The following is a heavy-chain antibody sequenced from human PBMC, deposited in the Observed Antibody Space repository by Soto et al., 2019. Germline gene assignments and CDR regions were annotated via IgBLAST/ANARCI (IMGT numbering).Heavy chain of an antibody. CDR2: IYPGDSDT. J-gene: IGHJ4*02. V-gene: IGHV5-51*01. CDR3: AKPISATVRYFDY. Sequence: PGESLKISCKGSGYSFTSYWIGWVRQMPGKGLEWMGIIYPGDSDTRYSPSFQGQVTISADNSKNTLYLQMNSLRAEDTAVYYCAKPISATVRYFDYWGQGTLVTVS. CDR1: GYSFTSYW.